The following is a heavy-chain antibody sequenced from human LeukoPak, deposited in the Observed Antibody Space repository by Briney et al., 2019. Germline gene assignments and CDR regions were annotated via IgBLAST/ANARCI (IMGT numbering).Heavy chain of an antibody. CDR2: IYYSGST. CDR1: GGSISSGDYY. Sequence: SQTLSLTCTVSGGSISSGDYYWSWIRQPPGKGLEWIGYIYYSGSTYYNPSLKSRVAISIDTSKNQFSLKLSSVTADDTAVYYCARVVASRFDPWGQGTLVTVSS. V-gene: IGHV4-30-4*01. J-gene: IGHJ5*02. CDR3: ARVVASRFDP. D-gene: IGHD5-12*01.